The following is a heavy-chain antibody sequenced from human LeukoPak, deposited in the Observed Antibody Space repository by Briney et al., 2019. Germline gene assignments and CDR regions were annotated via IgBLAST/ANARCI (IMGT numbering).Heavy chain of an antibody. J-gene: IGHJ4*02. CDR2: IRYDGSNK. CDR3: AKPNGSSLDY. CDR1: GFTFSSYG. D-gene: IGHD2-15*01. Sequence: PGGSLRLSCAASGFTFSSYGMQWVRQAPGKGLEWVAFIRYDGSNKYYADSVKGRFTISRDNSKNTLYLQMNSLRAEDTAVYYCAKPNGSSLDYWGQGTLVTVSS. V-gene: IGHV3-30*02.